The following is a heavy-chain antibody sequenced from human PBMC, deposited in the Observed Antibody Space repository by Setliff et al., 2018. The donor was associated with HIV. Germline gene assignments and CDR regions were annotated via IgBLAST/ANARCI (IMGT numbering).Heavy chain of an antibody. CDR2: IYYSGST. CDR3: AREGFYNSYYYYMDV. D-gene: IGHD2-2*02. CDR1: GGSISSSSSY. Sequence: SETLSLTCIVSGGSISSSSSYWGWIRQPPGKGLEWIGNIYYSGSTYYNPSLKSRVTISVDTSKNQFSLRLSSVTAADTAVYYCAREGFYNSYYYYMDVWGIGTTVTVSS. J-gene: IGHJ6*03. V-gene: IGHV4-39*07.